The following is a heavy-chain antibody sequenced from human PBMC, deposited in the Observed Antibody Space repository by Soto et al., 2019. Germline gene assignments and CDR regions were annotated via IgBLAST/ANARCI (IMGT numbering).Heavy chain of an antibody. CDR2: IYHSGST. CDR1: GYSISSGYY. CDR3: ATAPGARIVGATTDWYFDL. V-gene: IGHV4-38-2*01. J-gene: IGHJ2*01. Sequence: PSETLSLTCAVSGYSISSGYYWGWIRQPPGKGLEWIGSIYHSGSTYYNPSLKSRVTISVDTSKNQFSLKLSSVTAADPAVYYCATAPGARIVGATTDWYFDLWGRGTLVTVSS. D-gene: IGHD1-26*01.